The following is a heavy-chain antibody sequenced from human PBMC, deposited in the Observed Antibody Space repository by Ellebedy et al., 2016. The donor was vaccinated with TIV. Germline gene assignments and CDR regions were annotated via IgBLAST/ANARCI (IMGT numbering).Heavy chain of an antibody. D-gene: IGHD4-17*01. CDR2: ISGSAINT. J-gene: IGHJ4*02. CDR3: AKDRYGDRGRYFTD. V-gene: IGHV3-23*01. Sequence: GESLKISCAASGFSFSDYAMSWVRQAPGKGLEWVSAISGSAINTYYADSVKGRFTISRDNSKNTLNLQMNSLRAEDTAVYYCAKDRYGDRGRYFTDWGQGTLVTVSS. CDR1: GFSFSDYA.